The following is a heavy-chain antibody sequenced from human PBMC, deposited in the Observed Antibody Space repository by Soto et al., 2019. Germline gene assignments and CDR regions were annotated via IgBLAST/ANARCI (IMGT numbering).Heavy chain of an antibody. Sequence: ASVKVSCKASGYTFTSYYMHWVRQAPGQGLEWMGIINPSGGSTSYAQKFQGRVTMTRDTSTSTVYMELSSLRSEDTAVYYCARGVEDSMVRAYMDVWGKGTTVTVAS. J-gene: IGHJ6*03. D-gene: IGHD3-10*01. CDR3: ARGVEDSMVRAYMDV. CDR2: INPSGGST. V-gene: IGHV1-46*03. CDR1: GYTFTSYY.